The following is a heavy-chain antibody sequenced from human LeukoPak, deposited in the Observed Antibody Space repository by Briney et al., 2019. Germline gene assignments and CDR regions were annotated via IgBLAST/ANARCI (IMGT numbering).Heavy chain of an antibody. CDR1: GFAFSSSR. Sequence: PGGSLRLSCAASGFAFSSSRMSWVRQAPGKGLEWVANINKDATAKYYVDSVKGRFTISRDNAKNSLYLQMNGLRAEDTAVYYCAREDWFHFDYWGQGTLVTVSS. D-gene: IGHD3-10*01. V-gene: IGHV3-7*03. CDR3: AREDWFHFDY. J-gene: IGHJ4*02. CDR2: INKDATAK.